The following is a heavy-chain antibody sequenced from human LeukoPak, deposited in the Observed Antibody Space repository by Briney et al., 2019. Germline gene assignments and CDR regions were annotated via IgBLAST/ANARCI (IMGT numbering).Heavy chain of an antibody. D-gene: IGHD3-9*01. V-gene: IGHV4-34*01. Sequence: SETLSLTCAVYGGSFSGYYWSWIRQPPGKGLEWIGEINHSVSTNYNPSLKSRVTISVDTSKNQFSLKLSSVTAADTAVYYCASSSRLGRRTLKYWGQGTLVTVSS. CDR2: INHSVST. J-gene: IGHJ4*02. CDR1: GGSFSGYY. CDR3: ASSSRLGRRTLKY.